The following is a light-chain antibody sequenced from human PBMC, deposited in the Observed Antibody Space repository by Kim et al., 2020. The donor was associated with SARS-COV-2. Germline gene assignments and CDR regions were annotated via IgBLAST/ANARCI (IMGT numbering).Light chain of an antibody. CDR3: QQYNNWPET. V-gene: IGKV3-15*01. CDR2: SAS. CDR1: RSVSRT. J-gene: IGKJ1*01. Sequence: ASQAESAAHSCSASRSVSRTLARYQEKPRQAPRLLPYSASTRATGIPDRFTGSGSGTEFTLTISSPQSEDFAVDYCQQYNNWPETFGQGTKVDIK.